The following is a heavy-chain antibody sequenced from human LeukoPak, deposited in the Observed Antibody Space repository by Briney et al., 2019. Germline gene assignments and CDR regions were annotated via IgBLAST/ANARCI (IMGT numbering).Heavy chain of an antibody. Sequence: SETLSLTCAVSGGSISSGGYSWSWIRQPPGKGLEWIGYIYHSGSTYYNPSLKSRVTISVDTSKNQFSLKLSSVTAADTAVYYCARLGGGDYYYYGMDVWGQGTTVTVSS. J-gene: IGHJ6*02. CDR2: IYHSGST. V-gene: IGHV4-30-2*01. D-gene: IGHD1-26*01. CDR3: ARLGGGDYYYYGMDV. CDR1: GGSISSGGYS.